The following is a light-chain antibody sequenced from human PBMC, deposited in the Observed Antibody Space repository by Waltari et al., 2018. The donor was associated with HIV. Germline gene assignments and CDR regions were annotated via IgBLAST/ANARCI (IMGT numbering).Light chain of an antibody. CDR1: TSNIGDNY. CDR2: ENI. V-gene: IGLV1-51*02. J-gene: IGLJ3*02. CDR3: GTWDSNLSAWV. Sequence: QSVLTQPPSVSAAPGQKVTFSCSGSTSNIGDNYVSWYQHLPGTAPKLLILENIKRPSGIPDRFSGSKSGTSATLGITGLQTGDEADYYCGTWDSNLSAWVFGGGTKVTVL.